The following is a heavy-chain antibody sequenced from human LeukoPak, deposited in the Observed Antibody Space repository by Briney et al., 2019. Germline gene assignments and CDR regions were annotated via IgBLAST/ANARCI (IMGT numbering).Heavy chain of an antibody. CDR2: IYYSGST. D-gene: IGHD3-3*01. Sequence: PSQTLSLTCTVSGGPIRSDDYYWSWIRQPPGKGLEWIGCIYYSGSTYYNPSLKSRVTISVDTSKNQFSLKLNSVTAADTAVYYCARGVERIFGVVNWFDPWGQGTPVTVSS. CDR3: ARGVERIFGVVNWFDP. CDR1: GGPIRSDDYY. J-gene: IGHJ5*02. V-gene: IGHV4-30-4*01.